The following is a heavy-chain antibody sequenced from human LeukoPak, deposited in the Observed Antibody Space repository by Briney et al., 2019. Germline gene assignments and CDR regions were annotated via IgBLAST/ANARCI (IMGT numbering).Heavy chain of an antibody. CDR1: GYTFTSYG. CDR3: AREVGYDSSGYYYEPTAFDY. J-gene: IGHJ4*02. CDR2: ISAYNGNT. Sequence: ASVKVSCKASGYTFTSYGISWVRQDPGQGLEWMGWISAYNGNTNYAQKLQGRVTMTTDTSTSTAYMELRSLRSDDTAVYYCAREVGYDSSGYYYEPTAFDYWGQGTLVTVSS. D-gene: IGHD3-22*01. V-gene: IGHV1-18*01.